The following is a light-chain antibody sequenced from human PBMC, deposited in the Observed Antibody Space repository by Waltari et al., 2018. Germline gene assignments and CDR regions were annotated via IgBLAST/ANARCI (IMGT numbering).Light chain of an antibody. J-gene: IGLJ3*02. Sequence: QYALTPPASVSGSTGQSNTISRTGTDCDVHGYNYVTCYQQLPGKAPKLMIYDVSKRPSGVSNRFSGSKSGNTASLTISGLQAEDESDYYCSSYARSSTRVFGGGTQLTVL. V-gene: IGLV2-14*01. CDR3: SSYARSSTRV. CDR1: DCDVHGYNY. CDR2: DVS.